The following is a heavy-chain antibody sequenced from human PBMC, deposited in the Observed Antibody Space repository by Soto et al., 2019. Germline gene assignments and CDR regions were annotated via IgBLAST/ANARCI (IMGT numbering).Heavy chain of an antibody. V-gene: IGHV3-23*01. CDR3: AKVHGSGYDFYYYGMDV. J-gene: IGHJ6*02. CDR2: ISGSGGST. CDR1: GFTFSSYA. D-gene: IGHD5-12*01. Sequence: GGSLRLSCAASGFTFSSYAMSWVRQAPGKGLEWVSAISGSGGSTYYADSVKGRFTISSDNSKNTLYLQMNSLRAEDTAVYYCAKVHGSGYDFYYYGMDVWGQGTTVTVSS.